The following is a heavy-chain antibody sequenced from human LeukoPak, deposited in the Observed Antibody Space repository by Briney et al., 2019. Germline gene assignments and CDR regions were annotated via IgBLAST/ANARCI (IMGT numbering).Heavy chain of an antibody. Sequence: SETLSLTCIVSGGSIDTYYWTWIRQPPGKGLEWIGYVYYSGSTNYNPSLKSRVTISVDTSKNQFSLKLRSVTAADTAVYYCARFSYGIDYWGQGTLVTVSS. CDR1: GGSIDTYY. V-gene: IGHV4-59*01. CDR2: VYYSGST. D-gene: IGHD5-18*01. J-gene: IGHJ4*02. CDR3: ARFSYGIDY.